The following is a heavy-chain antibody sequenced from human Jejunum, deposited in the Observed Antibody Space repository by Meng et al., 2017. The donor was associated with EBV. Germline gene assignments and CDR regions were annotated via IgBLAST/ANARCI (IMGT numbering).Heavy chain of an antibody. J-gene: IGHJ4*02. V-gene: IGHV1-18*01. CDR1: GYSFSNYG. Sequence: QVQRVQSGAEVKKPGASVKVSCKTSGYSFSNYGIAWVRQAPGQGLEWMGWINTYNGNTNYAQKFQGRVTVTTDSSTNTAYMELRSLRSDDTAVYFCARDGETYGSGTYHCDYWGQGTLVTVSS. D-gene: IGHD3-10*01. CDR3: ARDGETYGSGTYHCDY. CDR2: INTYNGNT.